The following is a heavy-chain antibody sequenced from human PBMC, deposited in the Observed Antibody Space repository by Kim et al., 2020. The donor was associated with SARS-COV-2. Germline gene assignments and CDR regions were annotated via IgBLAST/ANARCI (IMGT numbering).Heavy chain of an antibody. D-gene: IGHD6-19*01. Sequence: PSLKSRVTISVDTSKNQFSLKLTSVTAADTAVYYCARQGVDSSGGGYAPGIWGQGIMVSVSS. CDR3: ARQGVDSSGGGYAPGI. J-gene: IGHJ3*02. V-gene: IGHV4-59*08.